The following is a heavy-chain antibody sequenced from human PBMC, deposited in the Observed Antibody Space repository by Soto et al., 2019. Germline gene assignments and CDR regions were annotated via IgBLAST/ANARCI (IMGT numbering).Heavy chain of an antibody. CDR2: ISGSGGST. CDR3: AKVSGSGSYHTYYFDY. CDR1: GFTFSSYA. Sequence: EVQLLESGGGLVQPGGSLRLSCAASGFTFSSYAMSWVRQAPGKGLEWVSAISGSGGSTYYADSVKGRFTISRDNSKNTLYLQMNSRRAEDTAVDYCAKVSGSGSYHTYYFDYWGQGTLVTVSS. J-gene: IGHJ4*02. V-gene: IGHV3-23*01. D-gene: IGHD3-10*01.